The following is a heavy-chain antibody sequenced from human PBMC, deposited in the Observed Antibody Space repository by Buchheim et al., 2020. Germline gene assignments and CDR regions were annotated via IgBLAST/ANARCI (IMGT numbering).Heavy chain of an antibody. CDR1: GYTFTGYY. J-gene: IGHJ5*01. CDR3: ARSAIYDTSGYYFGS. CDR2: INADNGNT. V-gene: IGHV1-3*01. D-gene: IGHD3-22*01. Sequence: QVQLVQSGAEVKKPGASVKVSCKASGYTFTGYYMHWVRQAPGQGLEWMGWINADNGNTKYSEKFQGRVTITRETPATTVYMELRSLTSEDTAVYYCARSAIYDTSGYYFGSWGQGTL.